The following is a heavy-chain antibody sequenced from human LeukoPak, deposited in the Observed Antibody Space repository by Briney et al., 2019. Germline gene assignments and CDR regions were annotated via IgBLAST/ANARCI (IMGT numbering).Heavy chain of an antibody. Sequence: SETLSLTCAVSGYSISSGYYWGWIRQPPGKGLEWIGSIYHSGSTYYNPSLKSRVTISVDTSKNQFSLKLSSVTAADTAVYYCARVEREYYYYYYMDVWGKGTTVTVSS. CDR2: IYHSGST. V-gene: IGHV4-38-2*01. CDR1: GYSISSGYY. D-gene: IGHD5-24*01. CDR3: ARVEREYYYYYYMDV. J-gene: IGHJ6*03.